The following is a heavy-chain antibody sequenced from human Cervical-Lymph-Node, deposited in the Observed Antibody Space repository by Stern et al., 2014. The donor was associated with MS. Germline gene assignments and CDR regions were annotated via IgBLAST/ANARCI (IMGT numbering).Heavy chain of an antibody. D-gene: IGHD6-13*01. V-gene: IGHV3-30*01. CDR3: ARGTSVILGSSWYYFDY. CDR1: GFTFSSYA. J-gene: IGHJ4*02. CDR2: ISYDGSNK. Sequence: VQLXXXGGGVVQPGRSLRLSCAASGFTFSSYAMHWVRQAPGKGLEWGAVISYDGSNKYYADSVKGRFTISRDNSKNTLYLQMNSLRAEDTSVYYCARGTSVILGSSWYYFDYWGQGTLVTVSS.